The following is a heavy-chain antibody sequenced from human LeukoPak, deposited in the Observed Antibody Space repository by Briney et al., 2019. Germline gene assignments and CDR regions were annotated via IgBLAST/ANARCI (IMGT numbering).Heavy chain of an antibody. CDR1: GFSFSNYW. D-gene: IGHD6-13*01. Sequence: PGGSLRLSCSASGFSFSNYWMSWVRQAPGRGLEWLANIKEDGGEKYYVDSVKGRFTISRDNAKNSLYLQMSSLRAEDTAVYFCARERGSIAAAGTLYYFDHWGQGTLVTVSS. J-gene: IGHJ4*02. CDR2: IKEDGGEK. V-gene: IGHV3-7*04. CDR3: ARERGSIAAAGTLYYFDH.